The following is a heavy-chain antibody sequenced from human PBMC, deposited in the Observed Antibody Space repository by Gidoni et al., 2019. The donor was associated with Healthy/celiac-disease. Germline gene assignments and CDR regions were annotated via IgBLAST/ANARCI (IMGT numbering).Heavy chain of an antibody. J-gene: IGHJ4*02. CDR2: IYHSGST. D-gene: IGHD4-17*01. V-gene: IGHV4-38-2*02. CDR3: ARDVYGDLDN. Sequence: QVQLQESGPGLVKPSETLSLTCAVSGYSISSGYYWGWIRQPPGKGLEWIGSIYHSGSTYYNPSLKSRVTISVDTSKNQFSLKLSSVTAADTAVYYCARDVYGDLDNWGQGTLVTVSS. CDR1: GYSISSGYY.